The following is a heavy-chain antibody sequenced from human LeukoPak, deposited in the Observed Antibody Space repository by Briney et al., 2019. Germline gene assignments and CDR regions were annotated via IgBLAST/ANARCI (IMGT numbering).Heavy chain of an antibody. Sequence: GASVKVSCKASGYTFTSYGISRVRQAPGQGLEWMGWISAYNGNTNYAQKLQGRVTMTTDTSTSTAYMELRSLRSDDTAVYYCARDLGRLEIQLWPNRFDYWGQGTLVTVSS. D-gene: IGHD5-18*01. CDR2: ISAYNGNT. CDR1: GYTFTSYG. V-gene: IGHV1-18*01. CDR3: ARDLGRLEIQLWPNRFDY. J-gene: IGHJ4*02.